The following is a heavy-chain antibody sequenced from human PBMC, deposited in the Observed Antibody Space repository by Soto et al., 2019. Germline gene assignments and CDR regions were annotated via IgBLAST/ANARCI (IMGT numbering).Heavy chain of an antibody. D-gene: IGHD3-22*01. V-gene: IGHV3-48*02. Sequence: EVQLVESGGGLVQPGGSLRLSCAASGFTFSSYSMNWVRQAPGKGLEWVSYISSSSSTIYYADSVKGRFTISRDNAKNSLYLQMNILRDEDTAVYYCARRITMIVVAHWYFDLWGRGTLVTVSS. CDR3: ARRITMIVVAHWYFDL. J-gene: IGHJ2*01. CDR2: ISSSSSTI. CDR1: GFTFSSYS.